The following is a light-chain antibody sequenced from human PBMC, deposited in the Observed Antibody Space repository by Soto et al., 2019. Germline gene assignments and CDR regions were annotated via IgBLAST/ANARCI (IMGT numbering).Light chain of an antibody. CDR1: QSVSSY. V-gene: IGKV3-11*01. J-gene: IGKJ4*01. CDR3: QQRSNLPPHT. Sequence: EIVLTQSPATLSLSPGERATLSCRASQSVSSYLAWYQQKPGQAPRLLIYDASNRATGIPARFSGSGSGTDDPLTIISLVDEDFVVHYCQQRSNLPPHTFGGGTKVEIK. CDR2: DAS.